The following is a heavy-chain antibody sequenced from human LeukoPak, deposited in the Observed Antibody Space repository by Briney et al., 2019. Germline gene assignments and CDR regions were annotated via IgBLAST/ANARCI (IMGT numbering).Heavy chain of an antibody. D-gene: IGHD3-9*01. CDR2: ISGSGGST. J-gene: IGHJ4*02. V-gene: IGHV3-23*01. CDR3: AKDDILTGYPSYFDY. CDR1: GFTVSSNY. Sequence: GGSLRLSCAASGFTVSSNYMSWVRQAPGKGLEWVSAISGSGGSTYYADSVKGRFTISRDNSKNTLYLQMNSLRAEDTAVYYCAKDDILTGYPSYFDYWGQGTLVTVSS.